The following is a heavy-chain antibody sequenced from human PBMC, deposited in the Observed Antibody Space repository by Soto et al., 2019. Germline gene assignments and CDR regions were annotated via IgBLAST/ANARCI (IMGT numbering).Heavy chain of an antibody. CDR2: ISSNGGST. D-gene: IGHD5-18*01. J-gene: IGHJ4*02. CDR3: ARDWGFGGYSYGLYFDY. CDR1: GFTFSSYA. V-gene: IGHV3-64*01. Sequence: GGSLRLSCAASGFTFSSYAMHWVRQAPGKGLEYVSAISSNGGSTYYANSVKGKFTISRDNSKNTLYLQMGSLRAEDMAVYYCARDWGFGGYSYGLYFDYWGQGTLVTVSS.